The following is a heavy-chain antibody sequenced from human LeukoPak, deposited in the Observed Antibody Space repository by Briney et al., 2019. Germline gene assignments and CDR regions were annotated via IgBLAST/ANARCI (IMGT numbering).Heavy chain of an antibody. D-gene: IGHD4-23*01. CDR1: GGSISSSSYY. V-gene: IGHV4-30-4*08. J-gene: IGHJ4*02. CDR3: ARVKKTTVAF. CDR2: IYYSGST. Sequence: PSETLSLTCTDSGGSISSSSYYWGWIRQPPGKGLEWIGYIYYSGSTYYNPSLKSRVTISVDTSKNQFSLKLSSVTAADTAVYYCARVKKTTVAFWGQGTLVTVSS.